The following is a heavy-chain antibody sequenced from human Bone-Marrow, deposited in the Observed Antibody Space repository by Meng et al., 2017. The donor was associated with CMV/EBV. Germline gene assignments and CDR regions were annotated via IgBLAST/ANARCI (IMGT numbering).Heavy chain of an antibody. J-gene: IGHJ3*02. Sequence: GESLKISCAASGFTFSSYEMNWVRQAPGKGLEWVSYIISSGSTIYYADSVKGRFTISRDNAKNSLYLQVDSLSAEDTAVYYCARDPSGVRGSNAAFDIWGQGTLVAASS. D-gene: IGHD2-8*01. V-gene: IGHV3-48*03. CDR3: ARDPSGVRGSNAAFDI. CDR1: GFTFSSYE. CDR2: IISSGSTI.